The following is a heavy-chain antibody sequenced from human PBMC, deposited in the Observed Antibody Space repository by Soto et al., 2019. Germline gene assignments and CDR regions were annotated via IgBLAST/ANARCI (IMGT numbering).Heavy chain of an antibody. CDR3: ARASSPSPFDY. J-gene: IGHJ4*02. CDR2: IYYSGST. Sequence: SETLSLTCTVSGGSISSGDYYWSWIRQPPGKGLEWIGYIYYSGSTYYNPSLKSRVTISVDTSKNQFSLKLSSVTAADTAVYYCARASSPSPFDYWGQGTLVTVSS. V-gene: IGHV4-30-4*01. CDR1: GGSISSGDYY.